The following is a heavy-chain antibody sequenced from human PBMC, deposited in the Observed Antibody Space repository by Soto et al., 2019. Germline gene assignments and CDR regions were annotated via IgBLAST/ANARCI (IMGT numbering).Heavy chain of an antibody. CDR2: IYYSGST. D-gene: IGHD3-22*01. V-gene: IGHV4-61*01. Sequence: PSETLSLTCTVSGGSVSSGSYYWSWIRQPPGTGLEWIGYIYYSGSTNYNPSLKSRVTISVDTSKNQFSLKLSSVTAADTAVYYCARHPLYYDSSGFKNFDYWGQGTLVTVSS. CDR3: ARHPLYYDSSGFKNFDY. CDR1: GGSVSSGSYY. J-gene: IGHJ4*02.